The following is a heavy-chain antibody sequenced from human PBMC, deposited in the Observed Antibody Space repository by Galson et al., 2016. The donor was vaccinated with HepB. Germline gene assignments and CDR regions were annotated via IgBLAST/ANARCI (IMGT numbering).Heavy chain of an antibody. CDR2: INPNSGDT. CDR1: GYTFTGYY. Sequence: SVKVSCKASGYTFTGYYIHWVRQTPGQGLQWMGWINPNSGDTNYAQRFQRWVTMTRDTSISTAYMELSRLRSDDTAVYYCTRVRASGVPPRTTYGMDVWGQGTTVTFSS. V-gene: IGHV1-2*04. CDR3: TRVRASGVPPRTTYGMDV. J-gene: IGHJ6*02. D-gene: IGHD3-3*01.